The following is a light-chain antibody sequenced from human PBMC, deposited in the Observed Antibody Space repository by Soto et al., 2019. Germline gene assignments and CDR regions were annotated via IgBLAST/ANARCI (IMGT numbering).Light chain of an antibody. CDR3: QHRSNWPT. CDR2: DAS. V-gene: IGKV3-11*01. J-gene: IGKJ2*01. Sequence: EIVLTQSPATLSLSPGERATLSCRASQSVSSYLAWYQQKPGQAPRLLIYDASNRATGIPARFSGSGSGTDFALTISSLEPEDFAVYYCQHRSNWPTFGQGTKLEIK. CDR1: QSVSSY.